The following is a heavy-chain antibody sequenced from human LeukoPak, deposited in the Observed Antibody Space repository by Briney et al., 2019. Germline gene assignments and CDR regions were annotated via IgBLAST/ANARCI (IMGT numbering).Heavy chain of an antibody. CDR1: GGSISSYY. D-gene: IGHD2-15*01. CDR3: ARQDIVVVVAEDAFDI. V-gene: IGHV4-59*12. CDR2: IYYSGST. J-gene: IGHJ3*02. Sequence: SETLSLTCTVSGGSISSYYWSWIRQPPGKGLEWIGYIYYSGSTNYNPSLKSRVTISVDTSKNQFSLQLNSVTPEDTAVYYCARQDIVVVVAEDAFDIWGQGTMVTVSS.